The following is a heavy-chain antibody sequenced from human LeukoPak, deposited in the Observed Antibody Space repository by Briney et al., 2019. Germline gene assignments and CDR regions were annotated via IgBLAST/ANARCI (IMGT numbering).Heavy chain of an antibody. J-gene: IGHJ4*01. V-gene: IGHV1-18*01. CDR2: ISAYNGNT. CDR1: GYSFTSHD. Sequence: GASVKVSCKASGYSFTSHDINWVRQAPGQGLEWMGWISAYNGNTNYAQKLQGRVTMTTDTSTSTAYMELRSLRSDDTAVYYCARDEGYYDSSGYLFDYWGQEPWSPSPQ. CDR3: ARDEGYYDSSGYLFDY. D-gene: IGHD3-22*01.